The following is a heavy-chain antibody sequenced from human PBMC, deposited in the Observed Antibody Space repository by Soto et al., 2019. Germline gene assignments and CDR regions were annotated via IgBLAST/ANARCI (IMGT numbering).Heavy chain of an antibody. V-gene: IGHV4-4*07. J-gene: IGHJ5*02. Sequence: PSETLSLTCTVSGGSISSYYWSWIRQPAGKGLEWIGRIYTSGSTNYNPSLKSRVTMSVDTSKNQFSLRLISVTAADTAMYFCVRIRYQLPSSVLWLDPWGQGTPVTVS. D-gene: IGHD3-16*01. CDR3: VRIRYQLPSSVLWLDP. CDR2: IYTSGST. CDR1: GGSISSYY.